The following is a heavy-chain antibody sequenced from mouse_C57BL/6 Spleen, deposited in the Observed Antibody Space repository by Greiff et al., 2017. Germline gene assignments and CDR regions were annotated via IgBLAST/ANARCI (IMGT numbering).Heavy chain of an antibody. V-gene: IGHV1-69*01. J-gene: IGHJ4*01. CDR2: IDPSDSYT. CDR1: GYTFTSYW. D-gene: IGHD1-1*01. CDR3: ARSGVLRSYAMDY. Sequence: QVQLQQPGAELVMPGASVKLSCKASGYTFTSYWMHWVKQRPGQGLEWIGEIDPSDSYTNYNQKFKGKSTLTVYKSSSTAYMQLSSLTSSDSAVYYCARSGVLRSYAMDYWGQGTSVTVSS.